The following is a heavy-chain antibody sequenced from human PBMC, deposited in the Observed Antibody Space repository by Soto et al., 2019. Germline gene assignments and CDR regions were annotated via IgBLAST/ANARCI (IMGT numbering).Heavy chain of an antibody. J-gene: IGHJ4*02. CDR2: IKRKTDGGTT. CDR1: GFTFSNAW. D-gene: IGHD4-17*01. Sequence: EVQLVESGGGLVEPGGSLRLSCAASGFTFSNAWMSWVRQAPGKGLELVGRIKRKTDGGTTDYAAPVKGRFTISRDDSKNTLYLEMNSLKTEDTAVYYCATDRPDYGDVHFDYWGQGTLLTVSS. CDR3: ATDRPDYGDVHFDY. V-gene: IGHV3-15*01.